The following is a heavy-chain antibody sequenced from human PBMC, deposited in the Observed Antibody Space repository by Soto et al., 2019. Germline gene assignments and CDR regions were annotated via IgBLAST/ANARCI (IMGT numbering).Heavy chain of an antibody. CDR3: AGGLSVNLFDN. J-gene: IGHJ4*02. Sequence: QVQLQESGPGLVKPSQTLSLTCTVSGGSISTGGYYWTWIRQHPGKGLEWIGYIYYSGSTYYNPSLKGRVTISVDTSKNQFSLKLSSVTGADTAVYYCAGGLSVNLFDNWGQGTLVTVSS. V-gene: IGHV4-31*03. CDR1: GGSISTGGYY. D-gene: IGHD4-17*01. CDR2: IYYSGST.